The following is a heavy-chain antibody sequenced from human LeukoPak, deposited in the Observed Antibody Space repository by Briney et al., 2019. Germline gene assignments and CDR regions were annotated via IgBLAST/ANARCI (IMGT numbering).Heavy chain of an antibody. CDR1: GPSITSYY. V-gene: IGHV4-59*08. Sequence: SETLSLTYTVSGPSITSYYSNCIRQAPGQGPEWLGYGHYSGNTKYNPPLKSRVTISVDTSKNQFSLRLSSVTAADTAVYFCAKWASDNRAFDLWGQGTLVTVSS. CDR3: AKWASDNRAFDL. J-gene: IGHJ4*02. CDR2: GHYSGNT. D-gene: IGHD2-8*01.